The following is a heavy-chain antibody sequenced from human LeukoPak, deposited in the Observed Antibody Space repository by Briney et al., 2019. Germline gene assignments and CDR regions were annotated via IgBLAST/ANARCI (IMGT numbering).Heavy chain of an antibody. D-gene: IGHD3-22*01. CDR1: GYTFTSYG. CDR2: ISAYNGNT. Sequence: ASVKVSCKASGYTFTSYGISWVRQAPGQGLEWMGWISAYNGNTNYAQKLQGRVTMTTDTSTSTAYMELRSLRSEDTAVYYCATDPYYYDSSGYSEYFQHWGQGTLVTVSS. CDR3: ATDPYYYDSSGYSEYFQH. J-gene: IGHJ1*01. V-gene: IGHV1-18*01.